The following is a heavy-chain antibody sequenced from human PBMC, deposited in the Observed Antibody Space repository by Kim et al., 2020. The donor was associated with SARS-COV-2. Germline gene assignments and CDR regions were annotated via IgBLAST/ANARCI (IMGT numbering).Heavy chain of an antibody. V-gene: IGHV4-39*07. CDR2: IYYSGST. J-gene: IGHJ6*02. D-gene: IGHD3-10*01. CDR3: ARERMGMFHGSGSYYYGMDV. CDR1: GGSISSSSYY. Sequence: SETLSLTCTVSGGSISSSSYYWGWIRQPPGKGLEWIGSIYYSGSTYYNPSLKSRVTISVDTSKNQFSLKLSSVTAADTAVYYCARERMGMFHGSGSYYYGMDVWGQGTTVTVSS.